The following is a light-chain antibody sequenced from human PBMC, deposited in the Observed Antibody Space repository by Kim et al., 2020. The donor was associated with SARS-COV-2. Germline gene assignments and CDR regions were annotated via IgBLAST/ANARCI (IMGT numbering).Light chain of an antibody. CDR2: GAS. V-gene: IGKV3-15*01. Sequence: EIVMTQSPATLSASPGERATLSCRASQSLSSYLAWYQQTPGQPPRLLIYGASTRATGIPARFSGSGSGTEFTLTISSLQSEDFAVYYCQQYHNWPPFTFGQGTKLEI. CDR3: QQYHNWPPFT. J-gene: IGKJ2*01. CDR1: QSLSSY.